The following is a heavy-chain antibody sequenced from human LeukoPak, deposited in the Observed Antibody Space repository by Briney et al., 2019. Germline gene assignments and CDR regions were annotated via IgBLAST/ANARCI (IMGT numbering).Heavy chain of an antibody. Sequence: SVKVSCKASGGTFITYGINWVRQAPGQGLEWMGGTVPMFGIANYAQKFEGRVSITTDESSTTAYMELSSLRSEDTAFYYCATTSVRDGFNYFDYWGQGTLVPVSS. CDR3: ATTSVRDGFNYFDY. CDR1: GGTFITYG. V-gene: IGHV1-69*05. J-gene: IGHJ4*02. CDR2: TVPMFGIA. D-gene: IGHD5-24*01.